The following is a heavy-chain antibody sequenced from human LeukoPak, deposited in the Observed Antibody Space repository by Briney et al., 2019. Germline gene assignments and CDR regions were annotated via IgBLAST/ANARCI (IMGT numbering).Heavy chain of an antibody. CDR1: GFTFSSYA. J-gene: IGHJ3*02. V-gene: IGHV3-7*01. CDR3: ASIIVGAPGAFDI. Sequence: GGSLRLSCAASGFTFSSYAMSWVRQAPGKGLEWVANIKQDGSGKYYVDSVKGRFTISRDNAKNSLYLQMNSLRAEDTAVYYCASIIVGAPGAFDIWGQGTMVTVSS. CDR2: IKQDGSGK. D-gene: IGHD1-26*01.